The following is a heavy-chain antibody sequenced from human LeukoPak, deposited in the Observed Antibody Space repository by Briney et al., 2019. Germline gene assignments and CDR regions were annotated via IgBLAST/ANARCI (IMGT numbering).Heavy chain of an antibody. CDR1: GGSFSGYY. D-gene: IGHD6-13*01. CDR2: INHSGST. V-gene: IGHV4-34*01. CDR3: ASPGYLAAAGTFQH. Sequence: PSETLSLTCAVYGGSFSGYYWSWIRQPPGKGLEWIGEINHSGSTNYNPSLKSRVTISVDTSKNQFSLKLSSVTAADTAVYYCASPGYLAAAGTFQHWGQGTLVTVSS. J-gene: IGHJ1*01.